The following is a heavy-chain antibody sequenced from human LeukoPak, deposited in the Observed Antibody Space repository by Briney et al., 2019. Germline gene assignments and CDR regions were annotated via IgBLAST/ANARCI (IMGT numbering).Heavy chain of an antibody. D-gene: IGHD4-11*01. J-gene: IGHJ6*03. Sequence: ASVKVSCKASGYTFTGYYMHWVRQAPGQGLEWMGWINPNSGGTNYAQKFQGRVTMTRDTSISTAYMELSRLRSDDTAVYYCARSLQFSYYYYMDVWGKGTTVTVSS. CDR1: GYTFTGYY. V-gene: IGHV1-2*02. CDR2: INPNSGGT. CDR3: ARSLQFSYYYYMDV.